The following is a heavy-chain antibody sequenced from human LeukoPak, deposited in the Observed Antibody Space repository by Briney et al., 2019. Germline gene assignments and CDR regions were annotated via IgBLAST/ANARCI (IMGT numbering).Heavy chain of an antibody. V-gene: IGHV1-2*02. CDR1: GYTFTGYY. CDR3: ARFPLYDGSGYPDY. CDR2: INPNSGGT. Sequence: ASVKVSCKASGYTFTGYYMHWVRQAPGQGLEWMGWINPNSGGTNYAQKFQGRVTMTRDTSISTAYMELSRLRSDDTAVYYCARFPLYDGSGYPDYWGQGTLVTVSS. J-gene: IGHJ4*02. D-gene: IGHD3-22*01.